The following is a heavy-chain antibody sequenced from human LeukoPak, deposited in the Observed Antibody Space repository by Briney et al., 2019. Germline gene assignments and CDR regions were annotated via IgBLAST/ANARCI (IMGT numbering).Heavy chain of an antibody. CDR3: AKDAQRGFDYSNSLEY. CDR1: GFTHNHYG. V-gene: IGHV3-33*06. CDR2: IWSDATEK. D-gene: IGHD4-11*01. J-gene: IGHJ4*02. Sequence: GGSLKIFFAAPGFTHNHYGKDWGRPAPGKGAGWGAVIWSDATEKYYGDAVKGRFTISRDNSRNTLYLQMNSLRAEDTAVYYCAKDAQRGFDYSNSLEYWGQGTLVTVSS.